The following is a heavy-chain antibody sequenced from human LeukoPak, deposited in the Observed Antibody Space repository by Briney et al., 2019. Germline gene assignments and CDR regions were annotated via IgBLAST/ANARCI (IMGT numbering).Heavy chain of an antibody. CDR3: ARHYSSSSGYYYYYMDV. Sequence: GESLKISCKGSGYSFTSYWIGWVRQMPGKGLEWMGIIYPGDSDTRYSPSFQGQVTISADKSISTAYLQWSSLKASDTAMYYCARHYSSSSGYYYYYMDVWGKGTTVTVSS. CDR1: GYSFTSYW. V-gene: IGHV5-51*01. D-gene: IGHD6-6*01. J-gene: IGHJ6*03. CDR2: IYPGDSDT.